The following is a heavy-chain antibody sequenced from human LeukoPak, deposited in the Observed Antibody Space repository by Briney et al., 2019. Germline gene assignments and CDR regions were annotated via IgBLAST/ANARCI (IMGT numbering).Heavy chain of an antibody. J-gene: IGHJ3*02. V-gene: IGHV4-34*01. CDR3: ARASLYYDILTGYSTDAFDI. Sequence: SETLSLTCAVYGGSFSGYYWSWIRQPPGKGLEWIGEISHSGSTNYNPSLKSRVTISVDTSKNQFSLKLSSVTAADTAVYYCARASLYYDILTGYSTDAFDIWGQGTMVTVSS. CDR1: GGSFSGYY. D-gene: IGHD3-9*01. CDR2: ISHSGST.